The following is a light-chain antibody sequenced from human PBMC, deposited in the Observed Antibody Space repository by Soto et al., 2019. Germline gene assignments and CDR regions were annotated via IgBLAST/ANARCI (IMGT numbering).Light chain of an antibody. V-gene: IGKV1-5*01. Sequence: DIQMTQSPSTLSASVGDRVTITCRASQSIDNWLAWYQQKPGKAPNLLIYDASSLHSGVPSRFSGSGSGTEFTLTISSLQPYDFATYYCQQYNTYPWTFGQGTKVDVK. CDR2: DAS. CDR3: QQYNTYPWT. CDR1: QSIDNW. J-gene: IGKJ1*01.